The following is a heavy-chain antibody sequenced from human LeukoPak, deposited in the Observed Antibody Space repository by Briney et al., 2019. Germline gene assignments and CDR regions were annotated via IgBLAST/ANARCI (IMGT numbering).Heavy chain of an antibody. CDR1: GYTFTGGYY. V-gene: IGHV1-2*02. CDR3: ARDTSLNY. CDR2: INPNSGGT. J-gene: IGHJ4*02. Sequence: ASVKVSCKASGYTFTGGYYIHWLRQAPGQGLEWLGCINPNSGGTSYAPKFQGRVTMTRDTSITTAYMELSSLRSDDTAMYSCARDTSLNYWGQGTLVTVSS.